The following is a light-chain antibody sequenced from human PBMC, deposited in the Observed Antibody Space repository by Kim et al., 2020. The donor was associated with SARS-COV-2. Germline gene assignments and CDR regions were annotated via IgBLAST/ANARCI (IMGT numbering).Light chain of an antibody. CDR3: QQYNNWPQT. J-gene: IGKJ1*01. CDR1: QSVSSN. V-gene: IGKV3-15*01. CDR2: GAS. Sequence: VAPGERATLSCRASQSVSSNLAWYQQKPGQSPRLLIYGASTRATGIPARFSGSGSGTEFTLTISSLQSEDFAVYYCQQYNNWPQTFGQGTKVDIK.